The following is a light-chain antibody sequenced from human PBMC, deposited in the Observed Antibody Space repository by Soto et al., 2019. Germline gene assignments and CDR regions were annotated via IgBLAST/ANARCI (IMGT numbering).Light chain of an antibody. CDR1: QSVSSN. Sequence: DIVMTQSPATLSVSPGERATLSCRASQSVSSNVAWYQQRPGQAPRLLIYGASARATGIPARFSGSGSGTEFTLTISSLQSEDFAVYYCQQYNKWPYTFGQGTKLEIK. CDR2: GAS. V-gene: IGKV3-15*01. J-gene: IGKJ2*01. CDR3: QQYNKWPYT.